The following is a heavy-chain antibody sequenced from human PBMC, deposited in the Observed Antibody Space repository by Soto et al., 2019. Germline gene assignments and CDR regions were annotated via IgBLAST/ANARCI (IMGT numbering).Heavy chain of an antibody. CDR3: ARDYSNSPFDY. V-gene: IGHV3-30-3*01. CDR1: GFTFSSYA. Sequence: QVHLVESGGGVVQPGRSLRLSCAASGFTFSSYAMHWVRQAPGKGLEWLSFISYDGTNKYHADSVKGRFTTSRDNSKNTLYLQMNSLTAEDTAVYYCARDYSNSPFDYWGQGTLITVSS. J-gene: IGHJ4*02. CDR2: ISYDGTNK. D-gene: IGHD6-6*01.